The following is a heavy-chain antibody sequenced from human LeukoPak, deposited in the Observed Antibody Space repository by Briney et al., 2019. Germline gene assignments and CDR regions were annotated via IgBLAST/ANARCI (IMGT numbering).Heavy chain of an antibody. J-gene: IGHJ1*01. D-gene: IGHD2-15*01. V-gene: IGHV3-7*03. CDR1: GFTFSSYW. Sequence: GGSLRLSCAASGFTFSSYWMSWVRQAPGKGLEWVANIKQDGSEKYYVDSVKGRFTISRDNAKNSLYLQMNSLRAEDTAVYYCARDRDYSPTWILQHWGQGTLVTVSS. CDR2: IKQDGSEK. CDR3: ARDRDYSPTWILQH.